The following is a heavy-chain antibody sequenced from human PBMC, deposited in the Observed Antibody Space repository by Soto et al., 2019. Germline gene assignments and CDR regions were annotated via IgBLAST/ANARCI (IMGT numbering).Heavy chain of an antibody. V-gene: IGHV1-3*01. CDR2: INAGNGNT. CDR1: GYTFNSYA. J-gene: IGHJ5*02. Sequence: ASVKVSCKAPGYTFNSYAMYWVRQAPGQRLEWMGWINAGNGNTKYSQKFQGRVTITRDTSASTAYMELSSLRSEDMAVYYCARDFSSGWYNGVDPWGQGTLVTVSS. D-gene: IGHD6-19*01. CDR3: ARDFSSGWYNGVDP.